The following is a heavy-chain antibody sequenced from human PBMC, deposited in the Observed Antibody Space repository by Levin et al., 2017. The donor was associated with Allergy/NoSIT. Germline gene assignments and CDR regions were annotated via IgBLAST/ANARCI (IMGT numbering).Heavy chain of an antibody. D-gene: IGHD3-10*01. CDR2: IWYDGSNK. V-gene: IGHV3-33*01. CDR1: GFTFSSYG. Sequence: GGSLRLSCAASGFTFSSYGMHWVRQAPGKGLEWVAVIWYDGSNKYYADSVKGRFTISRDNSKNTLYLQMNSLRAEDTAVYYCARVPGPYGPSTYFDYWGQGTLVTVSS. CDR3: ARVPGPYGPSTYFDY. J-gene: IGHJ4*02.